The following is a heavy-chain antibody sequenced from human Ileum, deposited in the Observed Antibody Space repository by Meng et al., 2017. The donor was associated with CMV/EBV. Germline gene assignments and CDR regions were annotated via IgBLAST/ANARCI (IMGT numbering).Heavy chain of an antibody. V-gene: IGHV4-4*07. J-gene: IGHJ4*02. Sequence: GQLKESGAGLVRTSETLSRTCSGSGVSISNYYGTWSRQPAGKGLEFIGRVSPGGIEYNPSLMSRVTMSLDTSRNQLSLNLNSVTAADTAVYYCARAAARGVPVDYWGQGILVTAPQ. CDR2: VSPGGI. D-gene: IGHD3-10*01. CDR1: GVSISNYY. CDR3: ARAAARGVPVDY.